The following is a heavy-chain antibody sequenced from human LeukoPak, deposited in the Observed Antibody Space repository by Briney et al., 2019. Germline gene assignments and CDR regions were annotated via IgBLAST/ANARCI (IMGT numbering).Heavy chain of an antibody. CDR3: ASHADTPGIPHY. J-gene: IGHJ4*02. Sequence: PETLSLTCTVSGGSISSYYWSWIRQPAGKGLEWIGRIYTSGSTNYNPSLKSRVTMSVDTSKNQFSLKVNSVSVADTAVYYCASHADTPGIPHYWGQGTLVTVSS. CDR1: GGSISSYY. D-gene: IGHD2-2*02. V-gene: IGHV4-4*07. CDR2: IYTSGST.